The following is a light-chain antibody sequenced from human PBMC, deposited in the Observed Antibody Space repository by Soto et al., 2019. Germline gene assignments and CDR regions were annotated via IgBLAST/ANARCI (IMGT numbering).Light chain of an antibody. CDR1: QSVSSY. CDR2: DAS. J-gene: IGKJ1*01. V-gene: IGKV3-11*01. Sequence: EIVLTQSPATLSLSPGERATLSCRASQSVSSYLAWYQQKPGQAPRLLIYDASNRATGIPARFSGSGSGADFTLTISRLEPEDFAVYYCQQCGSSSWTFGQGTKVDIK. CDR3: QQCGSSSWT.